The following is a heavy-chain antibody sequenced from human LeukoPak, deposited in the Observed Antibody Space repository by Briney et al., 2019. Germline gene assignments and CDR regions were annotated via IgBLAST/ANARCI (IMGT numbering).Heavy chain of an antibody. Sequence: GGSLRLSCAASGFTFSDYYMSWLRQAPGKGLEWVSYISSSSSYTNYADSVKGRFTISRDNAKNSLYLQMNSLRAEDTAVYYCASRGGSSGWYGDYYYGMDVWGKGTTVTVSS. CDR3: ASRGGSSGWYGDYYYGMDV. D-gene: IGHD6-19*01. CDR2: ISSSSSYT. CDR1: GFTFSDYY. J-gene: IGHJ6*04. V-gene: IGHV3-11*06.